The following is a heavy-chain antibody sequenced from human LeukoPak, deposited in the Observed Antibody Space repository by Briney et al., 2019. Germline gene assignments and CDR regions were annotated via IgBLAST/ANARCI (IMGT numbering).Heavy chain of an antibody. CDR3: ARDLVILGEQWGGYRVDY. CDR1: GFIVSSNS. J-gene: IGHJ4*02. D-gene: IGHD3-16*02. Sequence: GGSLRLSCTVSGFIVSSNSMSWVRQAPGKGLEWVSFIYSSVTHYSDSVKGRFTISRDNSKNTLFLQMNSLRAEDTAVYYCARDLVILGEQWGGYRVDYWGQGTLVTVSS. V-gene: IGHV3-53*01. CDR2: IYSSVT.